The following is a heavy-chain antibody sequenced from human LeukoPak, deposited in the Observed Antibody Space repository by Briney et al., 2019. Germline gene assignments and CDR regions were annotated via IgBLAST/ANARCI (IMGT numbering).Heavy chain of an antibody. CDR1: GGSISSYY. Sequence: SETLSLTCTVSGGSISSYYWSWIRQPPGKGLEWIGYIYYSGSTNYNPSLKSRVTISVDTSKNQFSLKLSSVTAADTAVYYCARAISSPGGHAFDIWGQGTMVTVSS. CDR2: IYYSGST. CDR3: ARAISSPGGHAFDI. J-gene: IGHJ3*02. D-gene: IGHD3-3*01. V-gene: IGHV4-59*01.